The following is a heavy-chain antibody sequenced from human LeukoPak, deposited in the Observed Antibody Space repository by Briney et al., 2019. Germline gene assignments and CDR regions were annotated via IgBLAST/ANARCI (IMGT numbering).Heavy chain of an antibody. J-gene: IGHJ4*02. V-gene: IGHV3-7*01. CDR1: GFPFTSYW. Sequence: GSLRLSCAASGFPFTSYWMVWVRQAPGEGLEWVANINDDGSEKNYLESLKGRFTISRDNANNSVSLHMTALRAEDTAIYYCGRIFNIWGTFRNTWGQGTQVTVSS. D-gene: IGHD3-16*02. CDR2: INDDGSEK. CDR3: GRIFNIWGTFRNT.